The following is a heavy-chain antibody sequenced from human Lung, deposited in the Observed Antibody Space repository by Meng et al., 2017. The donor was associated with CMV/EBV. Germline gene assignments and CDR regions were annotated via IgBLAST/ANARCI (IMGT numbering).Heavy chain of an antibody. CDR1: EFSFSNYW. J-gene: IGHJ4*02. CDR2: IKEDGSEK. Sequence: ESLKISCAASEFSFSNYWMSWVRQAPGKGLEWVANIKEDGSEKYYVDSVKGRFTISRDNAKNSLYLQMNSLRADDTAMYYCARLPVDTTFFIQEYYFDYWGQGTXVTVAS. CDR3: ARLPVDTTFFIQEYYFDY. V-gene: IGHV3-7*01. D-gene: IGHD3-3*01.